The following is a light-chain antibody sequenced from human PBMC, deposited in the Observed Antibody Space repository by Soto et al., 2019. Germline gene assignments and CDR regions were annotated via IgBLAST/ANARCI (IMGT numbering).Light chain of an antibody. CDR3: QQYNNWPPWT. Sequence: TQSPSVLSASVGDRVTITCRASQAINTYLAWYQQKPGQAPRLLIYGASTRATGIPARFSGSGSGTEFTLTISSLQSEDFAVYYCQQYNNWPPWTFGQGTKVEIK. CDR1: QAINTY. J-gene: IGKJ1*01. CDR2: GAS. V-gene: IGKV3D-15*01.